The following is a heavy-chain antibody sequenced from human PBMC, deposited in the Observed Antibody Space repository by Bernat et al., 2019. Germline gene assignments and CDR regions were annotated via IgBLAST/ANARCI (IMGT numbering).Heavy chain of an antibody. D-gene: IGHD4-17*01. J-gene: IGHJ4*02. Sequence: EVQLVESGGGLVKPGGSLRLSCTASGFTFGDYAMSWVRQAPGKGLEWVGFIRSKAYGGTTEYAASVKGSFIISRDDSKSIAYVQMNSLKTEDTAVYYCTRLFSGTVMNWGQGTLVTVSS. CDR1: GFTFGDYA. CDR3: TRLFSGTVMN. V-gene: IGHV3-49*04. CDR2: IRSKAYGGTT.